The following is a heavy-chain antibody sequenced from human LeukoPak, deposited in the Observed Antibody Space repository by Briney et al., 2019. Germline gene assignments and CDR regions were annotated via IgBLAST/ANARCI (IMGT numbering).Heavy chain of an antibody. J-gene: IGHJ6*02. Sequence: PSETLSLTCTVSGGSISSGGYYWSWIRQHPGKGLEWIGYIYYSGSTYYNPSLKSQVTISVDTSKNQFSLKLSSVTAADTAVYYCARDFVVGHGMDVWGQGTTVTVSS. CDR2: IYYSGST. D-gene: IGHD2-15*01. V-gene: IGHV4-31*01. CDR3: ARDFVVGHGMDV. CDR1: GGSISSGGYY.